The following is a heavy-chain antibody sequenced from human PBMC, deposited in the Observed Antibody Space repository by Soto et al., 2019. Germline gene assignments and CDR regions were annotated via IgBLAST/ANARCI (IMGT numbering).Heavy chain of an antibody. CDR2: ISYDGSNK. CDR1: GFTFSSYA. J-gene: IGHJ4*02. CDR3: ARVMTTVTTVDY. Sequence: GGSLRLSCAASGFTFSSYAMHWVRQAPGKGLEWVAVISYDGSNKYYADSVKGRFTISRDNSKNTLYLQMNSLRAEDTAVYYCARVMTTVTTVDYWGQGTLVTVSS. D-gene: IGHD4-17*01. V-gene: IGHV3-30-3*01.